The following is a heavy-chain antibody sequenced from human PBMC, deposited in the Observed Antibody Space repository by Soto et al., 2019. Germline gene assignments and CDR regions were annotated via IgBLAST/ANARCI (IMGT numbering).Heavy chain of an antibody. J-gene: IGHJ5*02. CDR3: VRGSFCTTTTCYNLGWFAP. V-gene: IGHV3-33*01. CDR1: GFTFSGFV. Sequence: QVSLVESGGGVVQAGESLRVSCATAGFTFSGFVMQWVRQAPGKGLEWVAVIWHDGSQKYYADSVKGRFTISRDDSKNTLYLQMNNLRVEDTAVYYCVRGSFCTTTTCYNLGWFAPWGLGTPVTVSS. CDR2: IWHDGSQK. D-gene: IGHD2-2*02.